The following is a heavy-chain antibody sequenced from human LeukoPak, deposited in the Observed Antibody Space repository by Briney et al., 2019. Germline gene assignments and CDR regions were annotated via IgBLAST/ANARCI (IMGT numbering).Heavy chain of an antibody. CDR1: RFTFSNYW. CDR2: IYQDGSKK. D-gene: IGHD2-21*02. J-gene: IGHJ4*02. V-gene: IGHV3-7*01. CDR3: AKWGPYCVGDYCPALDS. Sequence: PGGSLRLSCVASRFTFSNYWMSWVRQAPGKGLEWVANIYQDGSKKRYADSMKGRFTISRDNAKESLYLQLNSLRAEDTAVYYCAKWGPYCVGDYCPALDSWGPGTLVTVSS.